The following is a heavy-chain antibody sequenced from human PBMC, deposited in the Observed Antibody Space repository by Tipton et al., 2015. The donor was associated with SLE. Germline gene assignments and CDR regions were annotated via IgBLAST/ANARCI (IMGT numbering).Heavy chain of an antibody. Sequence: TLSLTCTVSDGSIKSGRYFWSWIRQPAGKGLEWIGRVYISGYTTYSPSLQGRVTMSVDTSKNQFSLKLISVTAADTAAYFCARGGGSYYDYWGQGRLVTVSS. CDR1: DGSIKSGRYF. D-gene: IGHD1-26*01. CDR2: VYISGYT. J-gene: IGHJ4*02. CDR3: ARGGGSYYDY. V-gene: IGHV4-61*02.